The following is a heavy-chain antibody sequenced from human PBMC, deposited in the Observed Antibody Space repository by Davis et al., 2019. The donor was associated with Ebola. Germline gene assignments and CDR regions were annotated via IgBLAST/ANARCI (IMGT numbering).Heavy chain of an antibody. V-gene: IGHV1-69*13. J-gene: IGHJ4*02. D-gene: IGHD3-3*01. CDR2: ITLVFGTT. CDR3: ARLFGGHIDN. Sequence: SVQVSCKASGGTFTSHAVSWVRQAPGQGLEWMGGITLVFGTTHYAQKFKGRLTISADGSTSTAYMELSSLRSDDTAVYFCARLFGGHIDNWGQGTLVTVPS. CDR1: GGTFTSHA.